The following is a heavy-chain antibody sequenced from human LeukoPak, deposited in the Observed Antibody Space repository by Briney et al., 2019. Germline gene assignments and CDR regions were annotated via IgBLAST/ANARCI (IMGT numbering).Heavy chain of an antibody. J-gene: IGHJ4*02. Sequence: PSETLSLTCTASGDSISSSRFYWAWIRQPPGRGLEWIASILYTGRTFYSPSLKSRVTISLDTSKNQFSLRLGSVTASDTAVYYCARRDVGATIDYWGQGTLVTVSS. CDR1: GDSISSSRFY. CDR3: ARRDVGATIDY. CDR2: ILYTGRT. V-gene: IGHV4-39*01. D-gene: IGHD1-26*01.